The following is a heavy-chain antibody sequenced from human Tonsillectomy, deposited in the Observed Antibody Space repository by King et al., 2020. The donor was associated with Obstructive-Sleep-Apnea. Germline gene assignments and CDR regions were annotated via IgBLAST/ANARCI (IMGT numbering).Heavy chain of an antibody. V-gene: IGHV3-21*01. Sequence: VQLVQSGGGLVKPGGSLRLSCVASGFNFSTYSMNWVRQAPGKGLEWVASISSSSSYIYYADSVKGRITISRDNAKNSLYLQMNSLRAEDTAVYYCARGDYDILTGYYYVEPYYYYYGMDVWGQGTTVTVSS. CDR3: ARGDYDILTGYYYVEPYYYYYGMDV. CDR2: ISSSSSYI. J-gene: IGHJ6*02. D-gene: IGHD3-9*01. CDR1: GFNFSTYS.